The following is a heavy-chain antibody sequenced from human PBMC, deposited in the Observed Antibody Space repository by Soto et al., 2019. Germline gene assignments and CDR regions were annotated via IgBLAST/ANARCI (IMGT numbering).Heavy chain of an antibody. Sequence: SETLSLTCTVSGGSISSSSYYWGWIRQPPGKGLEWIGSIYYSGSTYYNPSLKSRVTISVDTSKNQFSLKLSSVTAADTAVYYCARRGFLEWLSQNWFDPWGQGTLVTVSS. J-gene: IGHJ5*02. D-gene: IGHD3-3*01. CDR1: GGSISSSSYY. CDR2: IYYSGST. CDR3: ARRGFLEWLSQNWFDP. V-gene: IGHV4-39*01.